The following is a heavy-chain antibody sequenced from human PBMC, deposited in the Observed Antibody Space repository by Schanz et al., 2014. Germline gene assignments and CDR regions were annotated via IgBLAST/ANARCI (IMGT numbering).Heavy chain of an antibody. CDR3: ARGRTFDY. J-gene: IGHJ4*02. CDR2: IIPIAGIT. Sequence: QVQLVQSGAEVKKPGSSVKVSCKASGGTFSTYTISWVRQAPGQGLEWMGRIIPIAGITNYAQRFQGRVTITADKSSDTAYMELSSLRSEDTAVYYCARGRTFDYWGQGTLVTVSS. CDR1: GGTFSTYT. V-gene: IGHV1-69*02.